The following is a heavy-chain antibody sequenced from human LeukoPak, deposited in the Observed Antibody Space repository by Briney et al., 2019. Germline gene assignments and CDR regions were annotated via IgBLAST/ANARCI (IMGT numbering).Heavy chain of an antibody. J-gene: IGHJ4*02. CDR2: IYYSGST. CDR3: ASTAPSSGWSRRFDY. V-gene: IGHV4-59*01. CDR1: GGSISSYY. D-gene: IGHD6-19*01. Sequence: SETLSLTCTVSGGSISSYYSSWIRQPPGKGLEWIGYIYYSGSTNYNPSLKSRVTISVDTSKNQFSLKLSSVTAADTAVYYCASTAPSSGWSRRFDYWGQGTLVTVSS.